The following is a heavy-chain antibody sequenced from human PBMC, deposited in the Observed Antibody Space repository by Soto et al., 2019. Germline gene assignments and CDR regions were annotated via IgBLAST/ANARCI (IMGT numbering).Heavy chain of an antibody. CDR2: IYYSGST. V-gene: IGHV4-39*02. J-gene: IGHJ4*02. CDR3: AKEEHCSSTSCYGAFDY. D-gene: IGHD2-2*01. Sequence: TLSLTCTVSGGSISSSSYYWGWIRQPPGKGLEWIGSIYYSGSTYYNPSLKSRVTISVDTSKNSLYLQMNSLRAEDTALYYCAKEEHCSSTSCYGAFDYWGQGTLVTVSS. CDR1: GGSISSSSYY.